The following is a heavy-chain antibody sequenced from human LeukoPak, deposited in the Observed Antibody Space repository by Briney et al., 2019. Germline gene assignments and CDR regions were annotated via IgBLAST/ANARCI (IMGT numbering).Heavy chain of an antibody. J-gene: IGHJ4*02. CDR3: ALDLYSSSWYRAGDY. Sequence: ASVKVSCKASGYTFTGYYMHWVRQAPGQGLEWMGRINPNSGGTNYAQKFQGRVTMTRDTSISTAYMELSRLRSDDTAVYYCALDLYSSSWYRAGDYWGQGTLVTVSS. CDR1: GYTFTGYY. V-gene: IGHV1-2*06. CDR2: INPNSGGT. D-gene: IGHD6-13*01.